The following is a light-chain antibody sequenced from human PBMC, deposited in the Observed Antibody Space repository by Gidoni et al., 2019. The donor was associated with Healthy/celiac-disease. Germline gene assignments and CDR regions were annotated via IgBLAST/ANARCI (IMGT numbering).Light chain of an antibody. CDR1: SSDVGSYKL. J-gene: IGLJ2*01. Sequence: QSALTQPAPVSGSPGQPSTISCTGTSSDVGSYKLVSWYPQHPGKAPKLMIYEVSKRPSGVSNRFSGSKSGNTASLTISGLQAEDEADYYCCSYAGSSTVVFGGGTKLTVL. V-gene: IGLV2-23*02. CDR3: CSYAGSSTVV. CDR2: EVS.